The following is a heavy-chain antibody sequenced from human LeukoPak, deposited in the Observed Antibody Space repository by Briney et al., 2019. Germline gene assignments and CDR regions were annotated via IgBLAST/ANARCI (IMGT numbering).Heavy chain of an antibody. J-gene: IGHJ4*02. CDR1: GGSISSYY. CDR3: VVVRGVISHYFDY. Sequence: SETLSLACTVSGGSISSYYWGWIRQPPGKGLEWIGSIYYSGSTYYNPSLKSRVTISVDTSKNQFSLKLSSVTAADTAVYYCVVVRGVISHYFDYWGQGTLVTVSS. CDR2: IYYSGST. D-gene: IGHD3-10*01. V-gene: IGHV4-39*07.